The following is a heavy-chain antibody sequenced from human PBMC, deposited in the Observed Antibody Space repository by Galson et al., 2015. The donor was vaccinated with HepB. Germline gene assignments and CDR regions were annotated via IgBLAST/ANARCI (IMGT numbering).Heavy chain of an antibody. CDR2: INPSGGST. CDR1: GYTFTSYY. J-gene: IGHJ3*02. Sequence: SVKVSCKASGYTFTSYYMHWVRQAPGQGLEWMGIINPSGGSTSYAQKFQGRVTMTRDTSTSTVYMELSSLRSEDTAVYYCARTADSSGYYLYDAFDIWGQGTMVTVSS. D-gene: IGHD3-22*01. V-gene: IGHV1-46*03. CDR3: ARTADSSGYYLYDAFDI.